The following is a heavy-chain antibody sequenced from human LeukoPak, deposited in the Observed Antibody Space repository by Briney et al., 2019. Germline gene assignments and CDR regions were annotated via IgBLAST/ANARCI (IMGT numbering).Heavy chain of an antibody. Sequence: SETLSLTCAVYGGSFSGYYWSWIRQPPGKGLEWIGSIYHSGTTYYNPSLKSRVTTSVDTSKNQFSLNLRSVTAADTAVYYCASHQYYDLPGGAFDIWGLGTMVTVSS. D-gene: IGHD3-3*01. CDR1: GGSFSGYY. CDR3: ASHQYYDLPGGAFDI. CDR2: IYHSGTT. J-gene: IGHJ3*02. V-gene: IGHV4-34*01.